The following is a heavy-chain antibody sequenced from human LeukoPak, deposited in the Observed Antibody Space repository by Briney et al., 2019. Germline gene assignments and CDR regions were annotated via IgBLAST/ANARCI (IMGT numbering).Heavy chain of an antibody. V-gene: IGHV3-23*01. D-gene: IGHD3-22*01. CDR1: GFTFSSYS. CDR3: AKDPVVRPHNWFDP. Sequence: HAGGSLRLSCAASGFTFSSYSMNWVRQAPGKGLEWVSAISGSGGSTYYADSVKGRFTISRDNSKNTLYLQMNSLRAEDTAVYYCAKDPVVRPHNWFDPWGQGTLVTVSS. CDR2: ISGSGGST. J-gene: IGHJ5*02.